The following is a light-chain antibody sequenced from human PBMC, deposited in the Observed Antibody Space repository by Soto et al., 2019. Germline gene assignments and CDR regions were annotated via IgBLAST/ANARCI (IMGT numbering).Light chain of an antibody. CDR1: QSVNNW. J-gene: IGKJ1*01. V-gene: IGKV1-5*03. Sequence: DIQMTQSPSTLSASVGDRVTIICRASQSVNNWLAWYQQKPGKVPNLLISKVSTLEGGVPARFSGSGSGTEVKLTISSLQADDTGTYYCQQDSFYPRRVGQGTKVEIK. CDR3: QQDSFYPRR. CDR2: KVS.